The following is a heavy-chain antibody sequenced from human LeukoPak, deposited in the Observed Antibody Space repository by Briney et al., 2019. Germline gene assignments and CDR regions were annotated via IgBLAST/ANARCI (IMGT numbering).Heavy chain of an antibody. CDR3: ARDALGYCSSTSCLALDY. V-gene: IGHV3-33*01. D-gene: IGHD2-2*01. CDR2: IWYDGSNK. CDR1: GFTFSSYG. Sequence: GGSLRLSCAASGFTFSSYGMHWVRQAPGKGLEWVAVIWYDGSNKYYADSVKGRFTISRDNSKNTLYLQMNSLRAEDTAVYYCARDALGYCSSTSCLALDYWGQGTLVTVSS. J-gene: IGHJ4*02.